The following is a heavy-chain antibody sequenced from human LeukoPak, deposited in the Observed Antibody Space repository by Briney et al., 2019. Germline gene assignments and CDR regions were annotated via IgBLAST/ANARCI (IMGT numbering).Heavy chain of an antibody. V-gene: IGHV3-7*01. CDR3: ARAVMTTVTAFDI. Sequence: GGSLRLSCAASGFTFSSYAMSWVRQAPGKGLEWVANIKQDGSEKYYVDSVKGRFTISRDNAKNSLYLQMNSLRAEDTAVYYCARAVMTTVTAFDIWGQGTMVTVSS. CDR1: GFTFSSYA. J-gene: IGHJ3*02. CDR2: IKQDGSEK. D-gene: IGHD4-17*01.